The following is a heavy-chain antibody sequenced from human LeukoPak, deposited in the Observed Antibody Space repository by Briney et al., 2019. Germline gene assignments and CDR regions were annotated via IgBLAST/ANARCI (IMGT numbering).Heavy chain of an antibody. CDR1: GFTFTTYG. J-gene: IGHJ4*02. CDR2: IRYDGSEK. V-gene: IGHV3-30*02. Sequence: GGSLRLSCAASGFTFTTYGMHWVRQAPGKGLEWVAFIRYDGSEKYYADSVKGRFTISRDNSKNTLYMQMNSLRAEDTAVYYCAKDWAGSDRRYYFDYWGQGTLVTVSS. D-gene: IGHD3-22*01. CDR3: AKDWAGSDRRYYFDY.